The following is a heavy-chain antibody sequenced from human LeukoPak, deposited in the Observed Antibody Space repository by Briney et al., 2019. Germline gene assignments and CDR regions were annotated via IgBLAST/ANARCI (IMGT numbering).Heavy chain of an antibody. CDR1: GFTFSSYA. Sequence: GRSLRLSCAASGFTFSSYAMHWVRQAPGKGLEWVAVISYDGSNKYYADSVKGRFTISRDNAKNSLYLQMNSLRADDTAVYYCARFAAGGSYYYYMDVWGKGTTVTVSS. J-gene: IGHJ6*03. D-gene: IGHD6-25*01. CDR2: ISYDGSNK. CDR3: ARFAAGGSYYYYMDV. V-gene: IGHV3-30-3*01.